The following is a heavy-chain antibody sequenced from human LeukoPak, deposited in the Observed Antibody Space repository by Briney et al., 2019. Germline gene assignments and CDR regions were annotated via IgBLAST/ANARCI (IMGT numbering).Heavy chain of an antibody. D-gene: IGHD3-22*01. V-gene: IGHV3-11*04. J-gene: IGHJ4*02. CDR3: AREREGAYYYDSSGYYPVDY. CDR1: GLTFSDYY. Sequence: GGSLRLSCAASGLTFSDYYMSWIRQAPGKGLEWVSYISSSGSTIYYADSVKGRFTISRDNAKNSLYLQMNSLRAEDTAVYYCAREREGAYYYDSSGYYPVDYWGQGTLVTVSS. CDR2: ISSSGSTI.